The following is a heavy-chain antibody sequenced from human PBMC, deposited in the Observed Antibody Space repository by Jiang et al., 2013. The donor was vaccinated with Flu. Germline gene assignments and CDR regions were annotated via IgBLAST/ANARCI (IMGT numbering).Heavy chain of an antibody. CDR1: GDSISSDF. CDR2: IYYSGST. Sequence: GPGLVKPSETLSLTCTVSGDSISSDFWSWIRQPPGKGLEWIGSIYYSGSTYYNPSLKSRVTISVDTSKNQFSLKLSSVTAADTAVYYCARGDWEVRGVGYYYYYYGMDVWGQGTTVTVSS. D-gene: IGHD3-10*01. V-gene: IGHV4-39*01. J-gene: IGHJ6*02. CDR3: ARGDWEVRGVGYYYYYYGMDV.